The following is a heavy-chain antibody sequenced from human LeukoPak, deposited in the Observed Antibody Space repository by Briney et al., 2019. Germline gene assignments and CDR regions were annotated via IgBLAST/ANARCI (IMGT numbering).Heavy chain of an antibody. J-gene: IGHJ4*02. V-gene: IGHV3-49*03. Sequence: GGSLRLSCTASGFTFGDHAMSWFRQAPGKGLEWVGFIGSKAYGGTTEYAASVKGRFTISRDDSKSIAYLQMNSLKTEDTAVYYCTRSGYSYGYFDYWGQGALVTVSS. CDR2: IGSKAYGGTT. D-gene: IGHD5-18*01. CDR3: TRSGYSYGYFDY. CDR1: GFTFGDHA.